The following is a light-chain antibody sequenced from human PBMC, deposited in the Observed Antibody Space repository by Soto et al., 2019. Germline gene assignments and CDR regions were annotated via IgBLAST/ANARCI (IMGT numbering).Light chain of an antibody. V-gene: IGKV4-1*01. CDR2: WAS. J-gene: IGKJ1*01. Sequence: DIVMTQSPDSLAVALGERATINCKSSQSVLYSSSNYLAWYQQKAGQSPKLLIYWASTRESGVPDRFSGSGSGTDFTLTISSLQAKDVAVYYCQQYYSTPLAFGQGTKVDIK. CDR3: QQYYSTPLA. CDR1: QSVLYSSSNY.